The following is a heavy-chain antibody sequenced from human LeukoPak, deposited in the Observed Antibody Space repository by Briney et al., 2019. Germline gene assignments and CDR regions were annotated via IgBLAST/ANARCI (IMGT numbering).Heavy chain of an antibody. CDR1: GFTFYDYA. V-gene: IGHV3-9*01. CDR3: ANDIEAHWNRGIDY. Sequence: PGRSLRLSCAASGFTFYDYAMHWVRQAPGKGLEWVSGISWNSGSIGYADSVKGRFTISRDNAKNSLYLQMNSLRAEDTALYYCANDIEAHWNRGIDYWGQGTLVTVSS. J-gene: IGHJ4*02. CDR2: ISWNSGSI. D-gene: IGHD1-1*01.